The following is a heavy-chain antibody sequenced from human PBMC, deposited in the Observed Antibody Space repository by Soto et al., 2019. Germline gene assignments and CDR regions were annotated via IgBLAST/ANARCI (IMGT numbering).Heavy chain of an antibody. CDR2: IYYDGST. D-gene: IGHD2-15*01. CDR1: GGSINSNNYY. Sequence: SETLSLTCTVSGGSINSNNYYWSWIRQPPGKGLAWIASIYYDGSTYYNPSLKSRVSISVDTSKNHFSLKLSSATAADTAVYYCAKVVVAATRHTDFDSWGQGTLVTVSS. V-gene: IGHV4-39*02. CDR3: AKVVVAATRHTDFDS. J-gene: IGHJ4*02.